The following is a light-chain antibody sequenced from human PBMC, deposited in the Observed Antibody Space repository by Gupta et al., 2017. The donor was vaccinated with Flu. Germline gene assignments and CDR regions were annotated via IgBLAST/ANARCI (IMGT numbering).Light chain of an antibody. V-gene: IGKV1-5*03. J-gene: IGKJ1*01. CDR1: QNVNSW. Sequence: DIQMTHSPSTLSASVGDSVTRTCRASQNVNSWLAWSQQRPGKAPTLLIYKASTLQTGVSSSISGSGSGTAFTLTIRSLQPDDFGTSCCQQDNVYPQTFGQGTKVEIK. CDR3: QQDNVYPQT. CDR2: KAS.